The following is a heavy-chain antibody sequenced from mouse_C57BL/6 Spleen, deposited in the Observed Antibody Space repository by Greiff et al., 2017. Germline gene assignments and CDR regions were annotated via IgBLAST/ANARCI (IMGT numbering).Heavy chain of an antibody. V-gene: IGHV5-17*01. Sequence: EVQVVESGGGLVKPGGSLKLSCAASGFTFSDYGMHWVRQAPEKGLEWVAYISSGSSTLYYADTVKGRFTISRDNAKNTLFLQMTSLRSEDTAMYYCARERGYDYDEYYFDYWGQGTTLTVSS. J-gene: IGHJ2*01. CDR1: GFTFSDYG. CDR3: ARERGYDYDEYYFDY. CDR2: ISSGSSTL. D-gene: IGHD2-4*01.